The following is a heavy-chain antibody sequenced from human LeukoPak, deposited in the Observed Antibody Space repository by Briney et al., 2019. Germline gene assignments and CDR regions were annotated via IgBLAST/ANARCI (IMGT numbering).Heavy chain of an antibody. J-gene: IGHJ4*02. V-gene: IGHV3-21*01. CDR2: INQISSHI. CDR1: GFTFSSSA. CDR3: ARDATQYLRYGYFDY. D-gene: IGHD3-9*01. Sequence: PGGSLRLSCAASGFTFSSSAMNWVRQAPGKGLEWVSSINQISSHIYYAESVRGRFSISRDNAKNSVYLQMNSLRAEDTAINYCARDATQYLRYGYFDYWGPGILVTVSS.